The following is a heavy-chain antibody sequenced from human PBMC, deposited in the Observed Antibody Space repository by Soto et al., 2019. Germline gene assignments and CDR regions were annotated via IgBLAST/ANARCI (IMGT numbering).Heavy chain of an antibody. J-gene: IGHJ4*02. D-gene: IGHD3-10*01. CDR2: ISDSGGVT. CDR3: ARDNFYAGSGRPSY. V-gene: IGHV3-23*01. CDR1: GFTFGTYL. Sequence: GGSLRLSCAASGFTFGTYLMSWVRQSPGGGLEWVSSISDSGGVTYYADSVKGRFTISRDNSKNTLYLQMNSLRAEDTAVYYCARDNFYAGSGRPSYWGQGTLVTVSS.